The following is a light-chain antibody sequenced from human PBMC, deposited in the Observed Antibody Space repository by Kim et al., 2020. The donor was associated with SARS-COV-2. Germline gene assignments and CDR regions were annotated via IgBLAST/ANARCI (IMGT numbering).Light chain of an antibody. CDR3: QQYSTYPYT. J-gene: IGKJ2*01. V-gene: IGKV1-5*03. CDR1: QSISRG. Sequence: ASVGDSVTITCRASQSISRGLAWFQQKAGKAPTLVIYEASRLQSGAPTTFSGSGSGTEFTLTIRSLQPGDFATYYCQQYSTYPYTFGQGTKLEI. CDR2: EAS.